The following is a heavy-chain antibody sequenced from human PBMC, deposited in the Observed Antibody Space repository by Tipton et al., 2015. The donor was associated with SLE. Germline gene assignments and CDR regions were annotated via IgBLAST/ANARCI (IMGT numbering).Heavy chain of an antibody. J-gene: IGHJ4*02. CDR1: GFTFSNFW. V-gene: IGHV3-7*05. CDR2: IKEDGSDK. D-gene: IGHD1-1*01. Sequence: SLRLSCEGSGFTFSNFWMSWVRQAPGKGLEWVANIKEDGSDKYYVDSVKGRFTISRDNGKRSLYLQMNSLRAEDTAVYYCARDGQQLEYGHYFDYWGQGTLLTVSS. CDR3: ARDGQQLEYGHYFDY.